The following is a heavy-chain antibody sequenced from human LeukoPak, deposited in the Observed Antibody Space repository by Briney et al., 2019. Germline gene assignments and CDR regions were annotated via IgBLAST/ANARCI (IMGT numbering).Heavy chain of an antibody. CDR1: GFTFSSYG. Sequence: GGSLRLSCAASGFTFSSYGMSWVRQAPGKGLEWVSAISGSGGSTYYADSVKGRFTISRDNAKNSLYLQMNSLRAEDTAVYYCARSREGQWLLRTYYYYYYMDVWGKGTTVTVSS. V-gene: IGHV3-23*01. CDR3: ARSREGQWLLRTYYYYYYMDV. D-gene: IGHD6-19*01. J-gene: IGHJ6*03. CDR2: ISGSGGST.